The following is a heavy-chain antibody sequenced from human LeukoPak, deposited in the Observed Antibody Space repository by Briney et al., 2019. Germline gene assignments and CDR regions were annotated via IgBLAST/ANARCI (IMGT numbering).Heavy chain of an antibody. CDR1: GYSFTSYW. CDR2: IYPGDSDT. D-gene: IGHD6-19*01. CDR3: ARDGYSSGWSDAFDI. Sequence: GESLKISCKGSGYSFTSYWIGWVRQMPGKGLEWMGIIYPGDSDTRYSPSFQGQVTISADKSISTAYLQWSSLKASDTAMYYCARDGYSSGWSDAFDIWGQGTMVTVSS. V-gene: IGHV5-51*01. J-gene: IGHJ3*02.